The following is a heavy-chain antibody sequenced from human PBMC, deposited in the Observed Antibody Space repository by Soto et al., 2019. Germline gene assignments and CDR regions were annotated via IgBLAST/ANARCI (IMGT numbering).Heavy chain of an antibody. CDR3: ARDHTVITDYRFDY. D-gene: IGHD4-4*01. Sequence: ASVKVSCKASGGTFSSYAISWVRQAPGQGLEWMGGIIPIFGTANYAQKFQGRVTITADESTSTAYMELSSLRSEDTAVYYCARDHTVITDYRFDYWGQGTLVTVSS. CDR2: IIPIFGTA. V-gene: IGHV1-69*13. CDR1: GGTFSSYA. J-gene: IGHJ4*02.